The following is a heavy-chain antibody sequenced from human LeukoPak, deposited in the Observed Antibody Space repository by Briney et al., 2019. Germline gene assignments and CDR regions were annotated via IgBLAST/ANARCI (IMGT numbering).Heavy chain of an antibody. CDR2: IYYSGST. V-gene: IGHV4-59*01. CDR1: GGSISSYY. J-gene: IGHJ4*02. CDR3: ARVRSSGWLDY. D-gene: IGHD6-19*01. Sequence: PSETLSLTCTVSGGSISSYYWSWIRQPPGKGLEWIGYIYYSGSTNYNPSLKSRVTISVDTSKNQFSLKLSSVTAADTAVYYCARVRSSGWLDYWGQGTMVTASS.